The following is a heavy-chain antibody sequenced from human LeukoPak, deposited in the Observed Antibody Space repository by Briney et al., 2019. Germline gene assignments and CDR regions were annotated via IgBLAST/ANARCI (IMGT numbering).Heavy chain of an antibody. CDR3: ARYCSGGSCYFDY. D-gene: IGHD2-15*01. CDR1: GGSISSSNW. CDR2: IYHSGST. J-gene: IGHJ4*02. Sequence: PSGTLSLTCAVSGGSISSSNWWSWVRQPPGKGLEWIGEIYHSGSTNYNPSLKSRVTISVDKSKNQFSLKLSSVTAADTAVYYCARYCSGGSCYFDYWGQGTLVTVPS. V-gene: IGHV4-4*02.